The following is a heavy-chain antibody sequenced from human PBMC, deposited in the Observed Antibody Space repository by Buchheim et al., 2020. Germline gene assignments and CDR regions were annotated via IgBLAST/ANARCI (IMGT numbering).Heavy chain of an antibody. CDR3: ARGSMIVTRLRGGNWFAP. CDR2: INPNSGGT. J-gene: IGHJ5*02. V-gene: IGHV1-2*02. CDR1: GFTFTDYY. D-gene: IGHD3-22*01. Sequence: QVQLVQSGAEVKKPGASVKVSCKASGFTFTDYYMHWVRQAPGQGLEWMGWINPNSGGTKYEEKFQVRVTMTRDTSISTVYMELSRLRSDDTAVYYCARGSMIVTRLRGGNWFAPWGQGTL.